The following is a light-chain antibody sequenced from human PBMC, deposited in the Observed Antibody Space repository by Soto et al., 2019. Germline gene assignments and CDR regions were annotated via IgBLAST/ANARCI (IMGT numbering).Light chain of an antibody. CDR1: SSNIGSNT. CDR3: ATWDDSLNGPVV. V-gene: IGLV1-44*01. Sequence: QSVLTQPPSASGTPGQRVTISCSGSSSNIGSNTVSWYQQLPGAAPKVLIHSDNQRPSGVPDRFSGSKSGTSASLAISGLQSEDEADYYCATWDDSLNGPVVFGGGTKLTVL. CDR2: SDN. J-gene: IGLJ2*01.